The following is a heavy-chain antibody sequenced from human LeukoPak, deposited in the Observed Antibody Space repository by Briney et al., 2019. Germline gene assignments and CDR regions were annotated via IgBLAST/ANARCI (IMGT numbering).Heavy chain of an antibody. D-gene: IGHD6-6*01. CDR1: GFSVSNTY. J-gene: IGHJ6*02. CDR2: IYSGDSGVST. Sequence: PGGSLRLSCAASGFSVSNTYMSWVRQAPGKGLEWVSVIYSGDSGVSTYYADSVKGRFTISRHNSKNTLYLQMSSLRAEDTVVYFCARSAARLRYYYAMDVWGQGTTVTVCS. V-gene: IGHV3-53*04. CDR3: ARSAARLRYYYAMDV.